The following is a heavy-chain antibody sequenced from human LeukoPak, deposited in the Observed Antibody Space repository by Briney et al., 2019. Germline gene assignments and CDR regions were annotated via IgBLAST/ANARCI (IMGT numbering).Heavy chain of an antibody. CDR2: ISSNGGST. J-gene: IGHJ4*02. V-gene: IGHV3-64*01. CDR3: ARHQGMVRGVMDY. D-gene: IGHD3-10*01. CDR1: GFTFSSYA. Sequence: PGGSLRLSCAASGFTFSSYAMHWVRQAPGKGLEYVSAISSNGGSTYYANSVKGRFTISRDNSKNTLYLQMGSLRAEDMAVYYCARHQGMVRGVMDYWGQGTLVTVSS.